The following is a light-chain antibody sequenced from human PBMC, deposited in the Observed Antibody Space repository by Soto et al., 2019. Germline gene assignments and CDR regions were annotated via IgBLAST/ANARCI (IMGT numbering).Light chain of an antibody. CDR3: QQYGSSGT. CDR1: QSVSNNY. Sequence: IVLTQSPATLSSSPGERATLSCRASQSVSNNYLAWYQQKPGQAPRLLIYGASNRATGIPDRFSGSGSGTDFTLTISRLEPEDFAVYYCQQYGSSGTFGQGTKVDI. V-gene: IGKV3-20*01. CDR2: GAS. J-gene: IGKJ1*01.